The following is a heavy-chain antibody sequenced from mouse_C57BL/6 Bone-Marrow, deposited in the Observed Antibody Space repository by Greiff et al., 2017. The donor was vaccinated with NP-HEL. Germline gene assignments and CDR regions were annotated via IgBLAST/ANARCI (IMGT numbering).Heavy chain of an antibody. J-gene: IGHJ1*03. D-gene: IGHD2-3*01. CDR3: ARNPLIYDGSHGYFDV. CDR1: GFSLTSYG. Sequence: QVQLQQSGPGLVQPSQSLSITCTVSGFSLTSYGVHWVRQSPGKGLEWLGVIWSGGSTDYNAAFISRLSISKDNSKSQVFFKMNSLQADDTAIYYCARNPLIYDGSHGYFDVWGTGTTVTVSS. V-gene: IGHV2-2*01. CDR2: IWSGGST.